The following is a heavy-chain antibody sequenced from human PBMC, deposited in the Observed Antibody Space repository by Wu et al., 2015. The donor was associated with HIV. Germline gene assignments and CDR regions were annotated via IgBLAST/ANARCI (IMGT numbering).Heavy chain of an antibody. CDR2: INPNSGDT. CDR3: ARGKPYYYGSGIGYFDY. V-gene: IGHV1-2*02. CDR1: GYIFTGYY. Sequence: QVQLVQSGAEVKKPGASVKVSCKASGYIFTGYYIHWVRQAPGQGLEWMGWINPNSGDTNYAQKFQGRVTMTRDTSINTAYMELSRLTSDDTAIYYCARGKPYYYGSGIGYFDYWGQGTLITVSS. J-gene: IGHJ4*02. D-gene: IGHD3-10*01.